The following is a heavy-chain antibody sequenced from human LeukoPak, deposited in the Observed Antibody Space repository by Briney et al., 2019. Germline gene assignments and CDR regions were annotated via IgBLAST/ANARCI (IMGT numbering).Heavy chain of an antibody. CDR3: ARVAYCSSTSCYFLDI. V-gene: IGHV1-69*06. D-gene: IGHD2-2*01. CDR1: GGTFSSYA. CDR2: IIPIFGTA. J-gene: IGHJ3*02. Sequence: SVKVSCTASGGTFSSYAISWVRQAPGQGLEWMGGIIPIFGTANYAQKFQGRVTITADKSTSTAYMELSSLRSEDTAVYYCARVAYCSSTSCYFLDIWGQGTMVTVSS.